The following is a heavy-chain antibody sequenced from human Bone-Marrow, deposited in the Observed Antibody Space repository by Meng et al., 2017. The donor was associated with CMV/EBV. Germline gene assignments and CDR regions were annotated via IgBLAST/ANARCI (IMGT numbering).Heavy chain of an antibody. CDR2: ISGSSAYI. CDR3: ARAVGYSYGLLNYYYYYDMDV. V-gene: IGHV3-21*01. CDR1: GFTFSTYN. D-gene: IGHD5-18*01. J-gene: IGHJ6*02. Sequence: GESLKISCAASGFTFSTYNMNWVRQAPGKGLEWVSSISGSSAYIYYAGSVKARFTISRDNAKNSLSLQMNSLRAEDTAVYYCARAVGYSYGLLNYYYYYDMDVWGQGTTVTVSS.